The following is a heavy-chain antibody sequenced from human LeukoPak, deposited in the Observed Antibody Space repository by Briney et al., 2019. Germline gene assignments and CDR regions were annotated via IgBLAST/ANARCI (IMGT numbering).Heavy chain of an antibody. CDR2: IDGGGNT. CDR3: SRVGCRSGSYISGVEY. Sequence: GGSLRLSCAASGYILSINYMTWVRQAPGKGLEWGSLIDGGGNTYYPDSVKGRFTISRDNSRNTLYLQINSPNTEDTALFYFSRVGCRSGSYISGVEYWGQGTLVTVSS. V-gene: IGHV3-53*01. J-gene: IGHJ4*02. D-gene: IGHD3-3*01. CDR1: GYILSINY.